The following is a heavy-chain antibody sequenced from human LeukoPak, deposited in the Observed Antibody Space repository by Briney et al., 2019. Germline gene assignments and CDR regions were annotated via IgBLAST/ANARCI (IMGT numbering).Heavy chain of an antibody. CDR3: ARGGDYGDYLTSYFDY. D-gene: IGHD4-17*01. CDR2: INHSGST. J-gene: IGHJ4*02. V-gene: IGHV4-34*01. CDR1: GGSFSGYY. Sequence: SETLSLTCAVYGGSFSGYYWSWIRQPPGKGLEWIGEINHSGSTNYNPSLKSRVTISVDTSKNQFSLKLSSVTAADTAVYYCARGGDYGDYLTSYFDYWGQGTLVTVSS.